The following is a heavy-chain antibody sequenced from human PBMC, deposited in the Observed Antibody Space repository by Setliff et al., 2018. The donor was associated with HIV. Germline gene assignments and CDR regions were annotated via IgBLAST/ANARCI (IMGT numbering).Heavy chain of an antibody. CDR3: ARLPFITIFGVLNGDDGFDI. V-gene: IGHV1-2*06. J-gene: IGHJ3*02. CDR1: GYTFTGYY. Sequence: GASVKVSCKASGYTFTGYYMHWVRQAPGQGPEWLGRINPKSGGTRYAQKFQGGVSMTRDTAISTAYMELSRLRSDDSAVYYCARLPFITIFGVLNGDDGFDIWGQGTMVTVSS. D-gene: IGHD3-3*01. CDR2: INPKSGGT.